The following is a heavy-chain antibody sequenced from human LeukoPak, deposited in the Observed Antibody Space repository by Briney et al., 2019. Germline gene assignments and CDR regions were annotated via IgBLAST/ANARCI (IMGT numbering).Heavy chain of an antibody. V-gene: IGHV3-43*02. D-gene: IGHD6-19*01. CDR2: ISGDGSRT. CDR1: GFTFVDYA. J-gene: IGHJ4*02. CDR3: AKVRPTRFVESSGWLELGY. Sequence: GGSLRLSCAASGFTFVDYAMHWVRQARGKGLEWVSLISGDGSRTYYAESVKGRFTISRDNSKDSLNLQMNSLRTEDTAFYYCAKVRPTRFVESSGWLELGYWGQGTLVTVSS.